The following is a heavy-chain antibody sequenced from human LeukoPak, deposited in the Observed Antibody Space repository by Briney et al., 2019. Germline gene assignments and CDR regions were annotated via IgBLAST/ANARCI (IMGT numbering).Heavy chain of an antibody. V-gene: IGHV3-21*01. Sequence: PGGSLRLSCAASGFTFSSYSMNWVRQAPGKGLEWVSSISSSSSYIYYADSVKGRFTISRDNAKNSLYLQMNSLRAEDTAVYYCARGPTYYYDSSGYYRPYYFDYWGQGTLVTVSS. J-gene: IGHJ4*02. CDR1: GFTFSSYS. CDR3: ARGPTYYYDSSGYYRPYYFDY. D-gene: IGHD3-22*01. CDR2: ISSSSSYI.